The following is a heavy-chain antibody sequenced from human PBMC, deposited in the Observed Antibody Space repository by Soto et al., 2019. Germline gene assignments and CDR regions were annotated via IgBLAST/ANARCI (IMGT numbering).Heavy chain of an antibody. CDR1: GGTFSSYA. CDR3: ARGKEITMVRGVITAFDI. D-gene: IGHD3-10*01. J-gene: IGHJ3*02. Sequence: GASVKVSCKASGGTFSSYAISWVRQAPGQGLEWMGGIIPIFGTANYAQKFQGRVTITADESTSTAYMELSSLRSEDTAVYYCARGKEITMVRGVITAFDIWGQGTMVTVSS. CDR2: IIPIFGTA. V-gene: IGHV1-69*13.